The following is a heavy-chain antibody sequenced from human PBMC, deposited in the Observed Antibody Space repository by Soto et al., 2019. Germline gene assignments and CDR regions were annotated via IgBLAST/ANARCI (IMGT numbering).Heavy chain of an antibody. V-gene: IGHV4-30-4*01. CDR3: ARGYGSGSYYTPTLYYGMDV. J-gene: IGHJ6*02. CDR2: IYYSGST. D-gene: IGHD3-10*01. CDR1: GGSISSGDYY. Sequence: SETLSLTCTFSGGSISSGDYYWSWIRQPPGKGLEWIGYIYYSGSTYYNPSLKSRVTISVDTSKNQFSLKLSSVTAADTAVYYCARGYGSGSYYTPTLYYGMDVWGQGTTVTVSS.